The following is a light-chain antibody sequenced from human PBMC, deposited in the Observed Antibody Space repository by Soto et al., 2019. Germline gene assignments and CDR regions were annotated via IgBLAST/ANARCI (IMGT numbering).Light chain of an antibody. Sequence: TVTISCSGSSSNIGSNYVYWYQQLPGTAPKLLIYRNNQRPSGVPDRFSGSKSGTSASLAISGLRSEDEADYYCAAWDDSLSGVVFGGGTQLTVL. CDR2: RNN. V-gene: IGLV1-47*01. CDR1: SSNIGSNY. J-gene: IGLJ2*01. CDR3: AAWDDSLSGVV.